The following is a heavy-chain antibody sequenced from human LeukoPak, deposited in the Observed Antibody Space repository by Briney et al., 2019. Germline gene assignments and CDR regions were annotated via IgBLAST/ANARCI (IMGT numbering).Heavy chain of an antibody. V-gene: IGHV3-74*01. CDR2: LNSDGSST. J-gene: IGHJ6*02. CDR3: ARPASGSYGYYYGMDV. D-gene: IGHD3-16*01. CDR1: GFTFSSYW. Sequence: GGSLRPSCAASGFTFSSYWMHWVRQAPGKGLVWVSRLNSDGSSTSHADSVKGRFTISRDNAKNTLYLQMNSLRAEDTAVYYCARPASGSYGYYYGMDVWGQGTTVTVSS.